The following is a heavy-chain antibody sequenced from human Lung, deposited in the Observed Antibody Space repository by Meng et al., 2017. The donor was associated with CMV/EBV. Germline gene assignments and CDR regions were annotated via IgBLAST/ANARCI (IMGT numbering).Heavy chain of an antibody. Sequence: QITLKESGPALVKPXQTLTLTCXFSGFSLSTNEVGVGWIRQTPGKALEWLAIIYWDDDKRYTPTLKSRVSITKVTSKNQVVFTMTNMDPVDTGTYYCAHSLKTGYYKVRWFDPWGQGTLVTVSS. D-gene: IGHD3-9*01. CDR2: IYWDDDK. CDR3: AHSLKTGYYKVRWFDP. CDR1: GFSLSTNEVG. V-gene: IGHV2-5*02. J-gene: IGHJ5*02.